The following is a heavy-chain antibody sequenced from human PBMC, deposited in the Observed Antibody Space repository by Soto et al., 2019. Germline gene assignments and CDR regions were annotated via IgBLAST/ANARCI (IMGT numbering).Heavy chain of an antibody. J-gene: IGHJ6*02. D-gene: IGHD3-10*01. CDR2: VHHSWGS. CDR3: ARQGFGPLPGLVDV. Sequence: QVQLQESGPGLVKPSETLSLSCTVSGGSISSYYWSWFRQPPGKRMEWIGYVHHSWGSSYNPPLPSRGAISLAPSKSQFSLRVPSVTATDTAVYSCARQGFGPLPGLVDVWGQGTTVTVSS. V-gene: IGHV4-59*08. CDR1: GGSISSYY.